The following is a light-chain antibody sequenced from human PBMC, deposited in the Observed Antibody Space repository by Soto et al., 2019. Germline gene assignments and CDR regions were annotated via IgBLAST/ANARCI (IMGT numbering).Light chain of an antibody. J-gene: IGLJ3*02. CDR1: SSDVGAYNH. CDR3: SSYTSSITLV. Sequence: QSVLTQPASVSGSPGQSITISCTGTSSDVGAYNHVSWYQQHPGKVPKLLIYDVTYRPSGVSNRFSAFKSGNTASLTISGLQAEDEAYYYCSSYTSSITLVFGGGTKLTVL. V-gene: IGLV2-14*03. CDR2: DVT.